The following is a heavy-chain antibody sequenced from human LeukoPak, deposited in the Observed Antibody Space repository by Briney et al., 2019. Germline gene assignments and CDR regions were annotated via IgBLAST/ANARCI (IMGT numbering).Heavy chain of an antibody. D-gene: IGHD6-19*01. CDR2: IYYSGST. V-gene: IGHV4-59*08. Sequence: SETLSLTCTVSGGSISSYYWSWIRQPPGKGLEWIGYIYYSGSTNYNPSLKSRVTISVDTSKNQFSLKLSSVTAADTAVYYCARLGSGWPEDAFDIWGQGTMVTVSS. J-gene: IGHJ3*02. CDR1: GGSISSYY. CDR3: ARLGSGWPEDAFDI.